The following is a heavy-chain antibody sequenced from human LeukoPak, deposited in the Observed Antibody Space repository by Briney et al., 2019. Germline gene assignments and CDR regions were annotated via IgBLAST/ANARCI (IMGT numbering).Heavy chain of an antibody. J-gene: IGHJ6*03. CDR3: ARDYYDSSGFYYYYMDV. Sequence: SETLSLTCTVSGGSISSYYWSWIRQPAGKGLEWIGRFYTSGSTKYNPSLKSRVTMSEDTSKNQFSLKLSSVTAADTAVYYCARDYYDSSGFYYYYMDVWGKGTTVTISS. V-gene: IGHV4-4*07. D-gene: IGHD3-22*01. CDR2: FYTSGST. CDR1: GGSISSYY.